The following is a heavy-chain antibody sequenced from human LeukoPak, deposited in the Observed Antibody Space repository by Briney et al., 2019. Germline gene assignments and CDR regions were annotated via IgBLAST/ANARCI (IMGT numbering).Heavy chain of an antibody. CDR3: AKSLDYGSGSYYLQYYYYYGMDV. CDR1: GFTFSSYA. D-gene: IGHD3-10*01. CDR2: ISGSGGST. Sequence: GGSLRLSYAASGFTFSSYAMSWVRQAPGKGLEWVSAISGSGGSTYYADSVKGRFTISRDNSKNTLYLQMNSLRAEDTAVYYCAKSLDYGSGSYYLQYYYYYGMDVWGQGTTVTVSS. J-gene: IGHJ6*02. V-gene: IGHV3-23*01.